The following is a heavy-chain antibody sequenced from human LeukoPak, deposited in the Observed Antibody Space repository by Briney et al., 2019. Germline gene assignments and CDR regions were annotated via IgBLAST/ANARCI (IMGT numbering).Heavy chain of an antibody. CDR2: IKQDRSEK. V-gene: IGHV3-7*01. Sequence: GGSLRLSCAASGFTFTNYWMSWVRQAPGKGLELVANIKQDRSEKYYVDSVKGRFTISRDNAKNSLYLQMNSLRAEDTAVYYCARTPNIAVAGKAGGGDYWGQGTLVTVSS. D-gene: IGHD6-19*01. CDR1: GFTFTNYW. CDR3: ARTPNIAVAGKAGGGDY. J-gene: IGHJ4*02.